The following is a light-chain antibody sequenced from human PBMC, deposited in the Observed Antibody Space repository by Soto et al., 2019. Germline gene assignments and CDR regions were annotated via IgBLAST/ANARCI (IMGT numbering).Light chain of an antibody. V-gene: IGKV3-20*01. CDR2: GAS. J-gene: IGKJ1*01. CDR3: QQYGSSPT. Sequence: TVLTQSPGTLSLSLGERATLSCRASQSVSSSYLAWYQQKPGQAPRLLIYGASSRATGIPDRFSGSGSGTYITLTISRLEPEDFAVYYCQQYGSSPTFGQGTKVDIK. CDR1: QSVSSSY.